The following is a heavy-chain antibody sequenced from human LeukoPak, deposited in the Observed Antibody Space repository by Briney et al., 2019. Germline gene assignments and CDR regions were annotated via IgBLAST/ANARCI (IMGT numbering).Heavy chain of an antibody. Sequence: GGSLRLSCAASGFTFSNYWMHWVRPAPGKGLMWVSRVDADGSTTRYADSVKDRFTISRDNAKNTVYLQMNSLRVEDTAVYYCARGDYMRGGNWGQGTLVTVSS. D-gene: IGHD3-16*01. V-gene: IGHV3-74*01. J-gene: IGHJ4*02. CDR2: VDADGSTT. CDR3: ARGDYMRGGN. CDR1: GFTFSNYW.